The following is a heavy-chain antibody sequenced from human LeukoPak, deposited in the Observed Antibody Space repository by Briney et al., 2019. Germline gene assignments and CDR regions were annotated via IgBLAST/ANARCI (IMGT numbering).Heavy chain of an antibody. CDR1: GFSLSTSGMC. Sequence: SGPALVKPTQTLTLTCTFSGFSLSTSGMCVSWIRQPPGKALEWLARIDWDDDKYYSTSLKTRLTISKDTSKNQVVLTMTNMDPVDTATYYCARIQVVTALYYYYYYMDVWGKGTTVTVSS. D-gene: IGHD2-21*02. V-gene: IGHV2-70*11. J-gene: IGHJ6*03. CDR3: ARIQVVTALYYYYYYMDV. CDR2: IDWDDDK.